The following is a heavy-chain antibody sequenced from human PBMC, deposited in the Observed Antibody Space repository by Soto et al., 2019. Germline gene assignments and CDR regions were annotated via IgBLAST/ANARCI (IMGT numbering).Heavy chain of an antibody. CDR3: ARQSSGGAPFDY. D-gene: IGHD6-19*01. CDR1: GGSISSSSYY. V-gene: IGHV4-39*01. J-gene: IGHJ4*02. CDR2: IYYSGST. Sequence: QLQLQESGPGLVKPSETLSLTCTVSGGSISSSSYYWGWIRQPPGKGLEWIGSIYYSGSTYYNPSLKSRVTISVDTSKNQFSLKLSSVTAADTAVYYCARQSSGGAPFDYWGQGTLVTVSS.